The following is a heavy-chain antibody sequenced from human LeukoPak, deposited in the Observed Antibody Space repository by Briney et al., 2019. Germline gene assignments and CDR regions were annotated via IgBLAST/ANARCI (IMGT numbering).Heavy chain of an antibody. CDR3: ARRKPILTRGGYIVAYYFDY. Sequence: GESLKISCKGSGYSFTSYWIGWVRQMPGKGLEWMGIIYPGDSDTRYSPSFQGQVTISADKSISTAYLQWSSLKASDTAMYYCARRKPILTRGGYIVAYYFDYWGQGTLVTVSS. CDR2: IYPGDSDT. J-gene: IGHJ4*02. V-gene: IGHV5-51*01. D-gene: IGHD5-12*01. CDR1: GYSFTSYW.